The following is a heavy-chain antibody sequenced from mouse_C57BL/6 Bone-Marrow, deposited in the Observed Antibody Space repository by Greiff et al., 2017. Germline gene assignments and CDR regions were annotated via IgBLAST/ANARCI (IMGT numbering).Heavy chain of an antibody. D-gene: IGHD1-1*01. CDR1: GFNIKNTY. Sequence: VQLQQSVAELVRPGASVKLSCTASGFNIKNTYMHWVKQRPEQGLEWIGRIDPENGNPKSAPKFQGKATITADTSSNTAYLQLSSLTSERTAVYYCARDGRPVRYRFAYWGQGTLVTVSA. J-gene: IGHJ3*01. V-gene: IGHV14-3*01. CDR2: IDPENGNP. CDR3: ARDGRPVRYRFAY.